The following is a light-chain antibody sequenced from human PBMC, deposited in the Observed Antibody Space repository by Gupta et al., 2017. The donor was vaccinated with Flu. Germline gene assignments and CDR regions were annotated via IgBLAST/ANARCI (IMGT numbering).Light chain of an antibody. CDR1: QNLLSSANNKNY. V-gene: IGKV4-1*01. Sequence: DIVSSHSPDSLALSLGERAPITCQARQNLLSSANNKNYLAWYQQKPGQPPRLLIYWASTRESGVPDRFSGSGSGTDFTLTISSLQAEDVAVYYCQQDDTSEYIFGQGTKLEIK. CDR2: WAS. J-gene: IGKJ2*01. CDR3: QQDDTSEYI.